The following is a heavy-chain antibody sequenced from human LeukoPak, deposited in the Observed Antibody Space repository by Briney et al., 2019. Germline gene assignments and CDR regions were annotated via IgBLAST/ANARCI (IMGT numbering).Heavy chain of an antibody. J-gene: IGHJ4*02. CDR1: GYTLTELS. CDR2: FDPEDGET. Sequence: GASVKVSCKVSGYTLTELSMHWVRQAPGKGLEWMGGFDPEDGETIYAQKFQGRVTITADESTSTAYMELSSLRSEDTAVYYCARTREYQLTGFDYWGQGTLVTVSS. V-gene: IGHV1-24*01. D-gene: IGHD2-2*01. CDR3: ARTREYQLTGFDY.